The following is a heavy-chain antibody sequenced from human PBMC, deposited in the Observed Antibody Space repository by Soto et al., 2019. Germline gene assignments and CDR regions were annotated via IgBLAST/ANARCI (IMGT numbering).Heavy chain of an antibody. J-gene: IGHJ6*02. CDR1: GGSISPYY. D-gene: IGHD4-17*01. Sequence: SETLSLTCTVSGGSISPYYWSWIRQPPGKGLEWIGFIYYSGRTSYNPSLKSRVTISVDTSKNQFSLNLSSVTAADTAVYYCARDLRFQGHDYADYLGYGMDVWGQGTTVTSP. CDR3: ARDLRFQGHDYADYLGYGMDV. CDR2: IYYSGRT. V-gene: IGHV4-59*01.